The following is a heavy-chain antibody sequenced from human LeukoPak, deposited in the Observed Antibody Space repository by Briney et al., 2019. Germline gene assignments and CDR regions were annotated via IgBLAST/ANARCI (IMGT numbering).Heavy chain of an antibody. Sequence: GGSLRLSCTASGFIFSTYSMSWVRQAPGKGLEWVSLIGSTSAFAMYADSVKGRFTISRDDAKNSLYLEMSSLRVEDTAVYYCAKDATGWSRDYWGQGTLVNVSS. V-gene: IGHV3-21*01. CDR2: IGSTSAFA. J-gene: IGHJ4*02. CDR1: GFIFSTYS. CDR3: AKDATGWSRDY. D-gene: IGHD2-15*01.